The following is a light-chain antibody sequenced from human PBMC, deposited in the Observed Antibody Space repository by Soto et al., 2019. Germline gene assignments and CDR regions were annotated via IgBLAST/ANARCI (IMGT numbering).Light chain of an antibody. CDR2: DAS. V-gene: IGKV1-33*01. CDR3: QQYDHLSLT. J-gene: IGKJ4*01. Sequence: DIQMTQSPSSLSASVGARVTITCQASQDISNSLNWYQQKPGRAPNLLIFDASNLDAGVPSRFSGSGSGTYFTFTIHSLQPEDVATYYCQQYDHLSLTFGGGTKVEIK. CDR1: QDISNS.